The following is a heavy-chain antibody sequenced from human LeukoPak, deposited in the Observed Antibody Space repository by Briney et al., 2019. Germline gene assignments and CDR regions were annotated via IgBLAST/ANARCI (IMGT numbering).Heavy chain of an antibody. D-gene: IGHD4-23*01. CDR1: GFTFSSYS. Sequence: SGGSLRLSCAASGFTFSSYSMNWVRQAPGKGLEWVSSISSSSSYIYYADSVKGRFTISRDNAKNSLYLQMNSLRAEDTAVYYCARDPGTVVTPTFPYFDYWGQGTLVTVSS. V-gene: IGHV3-21*01. CDR3: ARDPGTVVTPTFPYFDY. J-gene: IGHJ4*02. CDR2: ISSSSSYI.